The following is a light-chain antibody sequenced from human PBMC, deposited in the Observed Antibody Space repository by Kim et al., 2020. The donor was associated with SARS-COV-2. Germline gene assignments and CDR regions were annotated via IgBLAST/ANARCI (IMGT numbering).Light chain of an antibody. V-gene: IGLV3-21*03. J-gene: IGLJ3*02. CDR3: QVWDSSSDHPV. CDR1: NIGSKS. Sequence: APGKTVRITCGGNNIGSKSVPWYQQKPGQAPVLVIYDDSDRPSGIPERFSGSNSGNTATLTISRVEAGDEADYYCQVWDSSSDHPVFGGGTQLTVL. CDR2: DDS.